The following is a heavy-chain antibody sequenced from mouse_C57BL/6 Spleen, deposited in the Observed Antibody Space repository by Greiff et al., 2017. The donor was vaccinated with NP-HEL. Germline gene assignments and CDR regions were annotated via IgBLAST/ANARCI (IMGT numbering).Heavy chain of an antibody. J-gene: IGHJ2*01. CDR2: ISDGGSYT. Sequence: EVKLMESGGGLVKPGGSLKLSCAASGFTFSSYAMSWVRQTPEKRLEWVATISDGGSYTYYPDNVKGRFTISRDNAKNNLYLQMSHLKSEDTAMYYCATPYGSFDYWGQGTTLTVSS. V-gene: IGHV5-4*03. CDR3: ATPYGSFDY. CDR1: GFTFSSYA. D-gene: IGHD1-1*01.